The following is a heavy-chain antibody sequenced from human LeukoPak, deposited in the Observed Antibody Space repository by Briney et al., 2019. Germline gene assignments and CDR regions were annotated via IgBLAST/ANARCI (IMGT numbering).Heavy chain of an antibody. V-gene: IGHV3-23*01. CDR2: SSSGGGNT. CDR3: ARDSDSGSYYDC. Sequence: GGSLRLSCAASGFTFSGYGMSWVGQAPGTALEWVSGSSSGGGNTYYADSVKGRFTISRDNSKNTLYLQMNSLRAEDTAVYYCARDSDSGSYYDCWGQGTLVTVSS. CDR1: GFTFSGYG. D-gene: IGHD1-26*01. J-gene: IGHJ4*02.